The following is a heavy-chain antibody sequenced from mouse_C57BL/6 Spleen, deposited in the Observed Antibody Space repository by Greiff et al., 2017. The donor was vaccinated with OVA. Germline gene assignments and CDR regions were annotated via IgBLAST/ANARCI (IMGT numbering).Heavy chain of an antibody. CDR2: INPGSGGT. CDR3: ARDYGSSHFDY. V-gene: IGHV1-54*01. Sequence: QVQLQQSGAELVRPGTSVKVSCKASGYAFTNYLIEWVKQRPGQGLEWIGVINPGSGGTNYNEKFKGKATLTADKSSSTAYMQLSSLTSEDSAVYFCARDYGSSHFDYWGQGTTLTVSS. J-gene: IGHJ2*01. CDR1: GYAFTNYL. D-gene: IGHD1-1*01.